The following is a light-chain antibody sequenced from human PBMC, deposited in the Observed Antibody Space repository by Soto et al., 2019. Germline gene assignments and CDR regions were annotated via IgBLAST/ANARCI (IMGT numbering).Light chain of an antibody. V-gene: IGKV3-15*01. J-gene: IGKJ4*01. CDR1: QSVSSN. CDR3: QQYNNWPLT. CDR2: GAS. Sequence: EIVMTQSPATLSVSPGERATLSCRASQSVSSNLAWYQQKPGQAPRLLIYGASTRATGIPARFSGSGSGPEFTLAISSLQSEDSADYYCQQYNNWPLTFGGGTKVEIK.